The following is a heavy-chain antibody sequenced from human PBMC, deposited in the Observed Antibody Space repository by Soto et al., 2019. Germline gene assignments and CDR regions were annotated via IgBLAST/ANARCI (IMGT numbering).Heavy chain of an antibody. CDR3: ARGYRWLDY. CDR2: IYYSGST. CDR1: GGSISSYY. V-gene: IGHV4-59*01. D-gene: IGHD5-12*01. Sequence: PSETLSLTCTVSGGSISSYYWSWIRQPPGKGLECIGYIYYSGSTNYNPSLKSRVTISVDTSMNQFSLNLSSVTAADTAVYDCARGYRWLDYWGQGTLVTVSS. J-gene: IGHJ4*02.